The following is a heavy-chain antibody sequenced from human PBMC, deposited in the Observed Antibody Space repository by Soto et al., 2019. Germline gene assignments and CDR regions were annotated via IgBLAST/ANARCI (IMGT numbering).Heavy chain of an antibody. V-gene: IGHV1-18*04. J-gene: IGHJ2*01. CDR3: ARLWISIAVAGSDWYLDL. CDR1: GYTFTSYG. D-gene: IGHD6-19*01. Sequence: GAAVQVSFKAYGYTFTSYGISWVRQAPGQGLDWLGLICAYNGNTKYAQKLQGRVTMNPDKSMRSAYMEATSMTSDDTAVYYCARLWISIAVAGSDWYLDLWGRGTMVTVSS. CDR2: ICAYNGNT.